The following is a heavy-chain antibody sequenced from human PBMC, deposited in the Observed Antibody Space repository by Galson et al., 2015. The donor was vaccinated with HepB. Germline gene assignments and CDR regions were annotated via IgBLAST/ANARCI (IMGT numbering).Heavy chain of an antibody. V-gene: IGHV1-18*04. CDR2: ISAYNGHT. D-gene: IGHD5-12*01. J-gene: IGHJ4*02. CDR3: GGGGYGGYALDY. Sequence: SVKVSCKASGYTFTSYSISWVRQAPRQGPEWMAWISAYNGHTNYAQKFQGRVTVTTDTSTSTVYMELRSLRADDTAVYYCGGGGYGGYALDYWGQGTLVTVSS. CDR1: GYTFTSYS.